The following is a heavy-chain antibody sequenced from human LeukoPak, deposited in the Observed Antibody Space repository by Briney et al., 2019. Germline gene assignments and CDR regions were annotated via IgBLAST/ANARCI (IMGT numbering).Heavy chain of an antibody. D-gene: IGHD4-11*01. J-gene: IGHJ4*02. CDR3: ARQGATVTPYYFDY. CDR1: GDSISSSNYY. V-gene: IGHV4-39*01. CDR2: IFFSGST. Sequence: SETLSLTCTVSGDSISSSNYYWGWIRQPPGKGLEWIVNIFFSGSTYYNPSLKSRLTISVDTSKNQFSLNLSSVTAADTAVYYCARQGATVTPYYFDYWGQGTLLTVSS.